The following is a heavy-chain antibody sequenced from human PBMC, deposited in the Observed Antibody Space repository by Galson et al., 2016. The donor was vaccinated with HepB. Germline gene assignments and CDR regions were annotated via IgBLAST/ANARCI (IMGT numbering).Heavy chain of an antibody. CDR2: IKQDGSEK. V-gene: IGHV3-7*01. CDR1: GFKSNTYW. Sequence: SLRLSCAASGFKSNTYWMSWVRRAPGKGLEWVANIKQDGSEKNYVDSVKGRFTISRDNAKNSLYLQMNSLTVEDTAVYYCFAAGYGMDVWGQGTTVTVSS. CDR3: FAAGYGMDV. J-gene: IGHJ6*02. D-gene: IGHD6-13*01.